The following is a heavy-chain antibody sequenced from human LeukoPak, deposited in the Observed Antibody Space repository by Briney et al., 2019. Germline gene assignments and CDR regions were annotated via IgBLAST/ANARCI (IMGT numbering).Heavy chain of an antibody. CDR2: IYYSGST. CDR3: ARDFQGAFDI. V-gene: IGHV4-59*01. Sequence: KPSETLSLTXTVSGGSISSYYWSWIRQPPGKGLEWIGYIYYSGSTNYNPSLKSRVTISVDTSKDQFSLKLSSVTAADTAVYYCARDFQGAFDIWGQGTMVTVSS. J-gene: IGHJ3*02. CDR1: GGSISSYY.